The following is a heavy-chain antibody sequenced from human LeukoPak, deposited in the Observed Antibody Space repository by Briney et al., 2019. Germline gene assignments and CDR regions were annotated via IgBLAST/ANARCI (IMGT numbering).Heavy chain of an antibody. D-gene: IGHD3-22*01. V-gene: IGHV3-23*01. CDR2: ISDGGGKT. J-gene: IGHJ4*02. CDR3: AKRGVVIRVILVGFHKEAYYFDS. CDR1: GITLSNYG. Sequence: GGSLRLSCAVSGITLSNYGMSWVRQAPGKGLEWVAGISDGGGKTNYADSVKGRFTISRDNPKNTLYLQMNSLRAEDTAVYFCAKRGVVIRVILVGFHKEAYYFDSWGQGALVTVSS.